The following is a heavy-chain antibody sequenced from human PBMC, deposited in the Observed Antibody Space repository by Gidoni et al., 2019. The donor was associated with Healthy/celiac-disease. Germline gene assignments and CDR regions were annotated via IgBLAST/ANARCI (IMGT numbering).Heavy chain of an antibody. CDR2: ISAYNGNT. Sequence: QVQLVQSGAEVKKPGASVKVSCKASGYTFTSYGISWVRQAPGQGLEWMGWISAYNGNTNYAQKLQGRVTMTTDTSTSTAYMELRSLRSDDTAVYYCARGLLATTDKAYYYDSSGWYYFDYWGQGTLVTVSS. D-gene: IGHD3-22*01. V-gene: IGHV1-18*01. CDR1: GYTFTSYG. J-gene: IGHJ4*02. CDR3: ARGLLATTDKAYYYDSSGWYYFDY.